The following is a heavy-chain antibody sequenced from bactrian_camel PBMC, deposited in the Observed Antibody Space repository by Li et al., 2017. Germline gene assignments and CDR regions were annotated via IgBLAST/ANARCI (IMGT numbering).Heavy chain of an antibody. CDR2: ISSDDRP. V-gene: IGHV3S53*01. J-gene: IGHJ4*01. Sequence: HVQLVESGGGSVQAGGTLTLSCLLSGYTYNRPGICLGWFRQAQGKQREAVAAISSDDRPEYADPVKGRSTISKDNAKNTLLLQMNDLRPEDTAMYYCGAEGFIGSMCVATMNPDEYTYWGQGTQVTVS. CDR3: GAEGFIGSMCVATMNPDEYTY. CDR1: GYTYNRPG. D-gene: IGHD4*01.